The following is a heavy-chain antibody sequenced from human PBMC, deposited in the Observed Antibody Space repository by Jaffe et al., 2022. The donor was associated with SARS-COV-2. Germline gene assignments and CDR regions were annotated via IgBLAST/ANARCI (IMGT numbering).Heavy chain of an antibody. CDR2: IYSDGTA. CDR1: GGSVSGYY. J-gene: IGHJ5*01. D-gene: IGHD3-22*01. CDR3: ARGGDHYDSSGFFAWFDS. Sequence: QVQLHESGPRLVKPSETLSLTCTVSGGSVSGYYWSWIRQPAGEGLEWIGRIYSDGTAYYNPSLRSRVTISVDTSKDQVSLKLTSVTAADTAVYYCARGGDHYDSSGFFAWFDSWGQGTLVAVSS. V-gene: IGHV4-4*07.